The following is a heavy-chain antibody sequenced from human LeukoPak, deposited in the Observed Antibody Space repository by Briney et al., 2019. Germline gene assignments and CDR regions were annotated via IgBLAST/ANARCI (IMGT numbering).Heavy chain of an antibody. Sequence: SETLSLTCTVSGGSISSYYWSWIRQPPGKGLEWIGYIYYSGSTNYNPSLKSRVTISVDTSKNQFSLKLSSVTAADTAVYYCARTLDTALPFDYWRQGTLVTVSS. J-gene: IGHJ4*02. D-gene: IGHD5-18*01. CDR1: GGSISSYY. CDR3: ARTLDTALPFDY. CDR2: IYYSGST. V-gene: IGHV4-59*01.